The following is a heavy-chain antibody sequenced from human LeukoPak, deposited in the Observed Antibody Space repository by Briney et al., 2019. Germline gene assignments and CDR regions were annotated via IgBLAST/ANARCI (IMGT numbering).Heavy chain of an antibody. Sequence: ASVKVSCKASGYTFSNHTMHWVRQAPGQRLEWMGWINAGDGNTKYSQKLQDRVTITRDTSASTAYMELSSLRSEDTAVYYCARETQTVGASYYFDYWGQGTLVTVSS. CDR3: ARETQTVGASYYFDY. D-gene: IGHD1-26*01. J-gene: IGHJ4*02. CDR1: GYTFSNHT. CDR2: INAGDGNT. V-gene: IGHV1-3*01.